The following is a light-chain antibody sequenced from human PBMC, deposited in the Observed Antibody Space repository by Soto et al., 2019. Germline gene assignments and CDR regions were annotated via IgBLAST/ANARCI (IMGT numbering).Light chain of an antibody. J-gene: IGKJ4*01. CDR2: DAS. CDR3: QQRSSWPLLT. V-gene: IGKV3-11*01. CDR1: QSVSNY. Sequence: EIVLTQSPATLSLSPGERATLSCRASQSVSNYLAWFQQKPGQAPRLLIYDASNRATGIPARFIGSGSGTDSTLTISSLEPEDFAVYYCQQRSSWPLLTFGGGTKVEI.